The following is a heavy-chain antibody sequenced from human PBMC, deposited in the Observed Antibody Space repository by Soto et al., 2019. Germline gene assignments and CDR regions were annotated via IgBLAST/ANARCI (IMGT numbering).Heavy chain of an antibody. CDR3: ARVLVRGHVAAAGFIDY. D-gene: IGHD6-13*01. J-gene: IGHJ4*02. V-gene: IGHV4-30-4*01. Sequence: QVQLQESGPGLVKPSQTLSLTCTVSGGSISSGDYYWSWIRQPPGKGLEWIGYIYYSGSTYYNPSLKSRVTISVDTSKNQFSLKLSSVTAADTAVYYCARVLVRGHVAAAGFIDYWGQGTLVTVSS. CDR2: IYYSGST. CDR1: GGSISSGDYY.